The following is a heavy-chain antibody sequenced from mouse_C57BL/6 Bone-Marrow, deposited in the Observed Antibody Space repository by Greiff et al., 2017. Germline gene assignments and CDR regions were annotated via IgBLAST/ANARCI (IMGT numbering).Heavy chain of an antibody. D-gene: IGHD2-4*01. CDR2: ISSGSSTI. V-gene: IGHV5-17*01. Sequence: EVQLVESGGGLVKPGGSLKLSCAASGFTFSDYGMHWVRQAPEKGLEWVAYISSGSSTIYYADTVKGRFTISRDNAKNTLFLQMTSLRSEDTAMYYCARADYDGSTWFAYWGQGTLVTVSA. CDR3: ARADYDGSTWFAY. J-gene: IGHJ3*01. CDR1: GFTFSDYG.